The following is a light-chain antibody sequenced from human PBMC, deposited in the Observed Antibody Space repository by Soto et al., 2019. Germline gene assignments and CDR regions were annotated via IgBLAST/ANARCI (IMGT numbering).Light chain of an antibody. V-gene: IGKV1-5*01. CDR1: QGIVRW. CDR2: DAS. J-gene: IGKJ1*01. Sequence: DIQMTQSPSTLSASVGDKVTITCRASQGIVRWLAWYQQKPGKAPKLLIYDASSLESGVPSRFSGSGAGTEFTLTINSLQPDDFATYYCQQYETFSGTFGPGTKVDIK. CDR3: QQYETFSGT.